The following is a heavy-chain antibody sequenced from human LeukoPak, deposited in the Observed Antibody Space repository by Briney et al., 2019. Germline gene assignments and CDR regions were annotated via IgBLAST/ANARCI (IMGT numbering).Heavy chain of an antibody. CDR3: ARDMTAHSSAVSGVPGDY. Sequence: GGSLRLSCEASGLSFGDYTMHWVRQAPGKGLEWVSLISRNGAATKYADSVRGRFAISRDNSKNSLFLQMHSLRAEDSAFYYCARDMTAHSSAVSGVPGDYWGQGTLVTVSS. V-gene: IGHV3-43*01. CDR1: GLSFGDYT. CDR2: ISRNGAAT. J-gene: IGHJ4*02. D-gene: IGHD2-21*02.